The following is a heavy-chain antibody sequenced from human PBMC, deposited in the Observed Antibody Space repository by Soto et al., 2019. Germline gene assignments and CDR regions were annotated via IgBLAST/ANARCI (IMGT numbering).Heavy chain of an antibody. Sequence: QVQLQESGPGLVKPSQTLSLTCTVSGGSISSGGYYWSWIRQHPGKGLEWIGYIYYSGSTYYNQSLKSRVTISVDTSKNQFSLKLSSVTAADTAVYYCARYCSSTSCYLDFDIWGQGTMVTVSS. CDR1: GGSISSGGYY. CDR3: ARYCSSTSCYLDFDI. V-gene: IGHV4-31*03. J-gene: IGHJ3*02. CDR2: IYYSGST. D-gene: IGHD2-2*01.